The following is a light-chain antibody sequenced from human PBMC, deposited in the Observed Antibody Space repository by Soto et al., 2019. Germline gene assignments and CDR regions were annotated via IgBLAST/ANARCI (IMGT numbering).Light chain of an antibody. Sequence: DIQMTQSPSSVSASVGDRITLTCRASQDITKFLAWDQQTPGKAPTLLIRGASTLHSGVPSRFSGSGSGTNFSLTISSLQPEDFATYYWQQARGFPRTFGQGTKV. CDR2: GAS. CDR1: QDITKF. V-gene: IGKV1-12*01. J-gene: IGKJ1*01. CDR3: QQARGFPRT.